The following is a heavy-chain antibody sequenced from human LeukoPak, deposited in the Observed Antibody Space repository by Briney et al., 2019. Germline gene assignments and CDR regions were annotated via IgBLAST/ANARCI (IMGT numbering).Heavy chain of an antibody. CDR3: ARDKIVVVPAAIAYYYYYYMDV. CDR2: ISYDGSNK. V-gene: IGHV3-30*01. CDR1: GFTFSSYA. J-gene: IGHJ6*03. D-gene: IGHD2-2*02. Sequence: GGSLRLSCAASGFTFSSYAMHWVHQAPGKGLEWVAVISYDGSNKYYADSVKGRFTISRDNSKNTLYLQMNSLRAEDTAVYYCARDKIVVVPAAIAYYYYYYMDVWGKGTTVTVSS.